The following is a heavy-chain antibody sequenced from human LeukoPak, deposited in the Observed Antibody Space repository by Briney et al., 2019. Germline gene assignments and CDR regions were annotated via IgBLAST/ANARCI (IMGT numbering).Heavy chain of an antibody. CDR3: ARVSSGSQVHY. V-gene: IGHV4-30-2*01. CDR2: IYHSGST. Sequence: SETLSLTCTVSGGSISSGGYYWSWIRQPPGKGLEWIGYIYHSGSTYYNPSLKSRVTISVDRSKNQFSLKLSSVTAADTAVYYCARVSSGSQVHYWGQGTLVTVSS. CDR1: GGSISSGGYY. J-gene: IGHJ4*02. D-gene: IGHD1-26*01.